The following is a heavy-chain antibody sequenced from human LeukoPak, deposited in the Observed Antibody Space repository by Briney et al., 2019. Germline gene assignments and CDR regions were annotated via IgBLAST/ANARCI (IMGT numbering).Heavy chain of an antibody. CDR1: GYTFTSYA. Sequence: ASVKVSCKASGYTFTSYAMHWVRQAPGQRLEWMGWINAGNGNTKYSQEFQGRVTITRDTSASTAYMELSSLRSEDTAVYYCAKDSAKYCSGGSCHIIDYWGQGTLVTVSS. CDR2: INAGNGNT. CDR3: AKDSAKYCSGGSCHIIDY. V-gene: IGHV1-3*03. J-gene: IGHJ4*02. D-gene: IGHD2-15*01.